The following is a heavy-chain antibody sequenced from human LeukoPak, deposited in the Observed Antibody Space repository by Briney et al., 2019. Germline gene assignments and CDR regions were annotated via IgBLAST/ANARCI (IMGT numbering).Heavy chain of an antibody. Sequence: PGGSLRLSCAASGFTFSSYGMHWVRQAPGKGLEWVAVISYDGSNKYYADSVKGRFTISRDNSKNTLYLQMNSLRAVDTAVYYCAKEVRGNSRWGQGTLVTDSS. CDR3: AKEVRGNSR. V-gene: IGHV3-30*18. CDR2: ISYDGSNK. D-gene: IGHD4-23*01. CDR1: GFTFSSYG. J-gene: IGHJ4*02.